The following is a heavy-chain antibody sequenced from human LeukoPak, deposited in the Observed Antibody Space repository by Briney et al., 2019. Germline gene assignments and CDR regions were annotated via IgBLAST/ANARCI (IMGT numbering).Heavy chain of an antibody. J-gene: IGHJ3*02. D-gene: IGHD5-12*01. CDR2: ISSNGGST. CDR1: GFTFSSYA. V-gene: IGHV3-64*01. CDR3: ASLGYSGSRDGGDAFDI. Sequence: GGSLRLSCAASGFTFSSYAMHWVRQAPGKGLEYVSAISSNGGSTYYANSVKGRFTISRDNSKNTLYLQMGSLRAEDMAVYYCASLGYSGSRDGGDAFDIWGQGTVVTVSS.